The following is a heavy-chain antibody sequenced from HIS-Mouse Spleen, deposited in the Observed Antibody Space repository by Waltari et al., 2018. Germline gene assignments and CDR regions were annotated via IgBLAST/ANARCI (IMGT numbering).Heavy chain of an antibody. V-gene: IGHV3-49*03. J-gene: IGHJ6*02. CDR1: GFTFGDFA. Sequence: EVQLVESGGGLVQPGRSLRRSCTASGFTFGDFAMSWFRQAPGKGLEWVGFIRSKAYGGTTEYAASVKGRFTISRDDSKSIAYLQMNSLKTEDTAVYYCTRGGGSYYYYYGMDVWGQGTTVTVSS. D-gene: IGHD1-26*01. CDR2: IRSKAYGGTT. CDR3: TRGGGSYYYYYGMDV.